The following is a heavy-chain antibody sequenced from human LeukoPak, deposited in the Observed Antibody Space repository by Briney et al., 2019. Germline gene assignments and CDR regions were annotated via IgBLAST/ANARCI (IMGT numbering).Heavy chain of an antibody. CDR2: MNPNRGNT. V-gene: IGHV1-8*01. J-gene: IGHJ4*02. D-gene: IGHD2-21*02. CDR3: ARGPCIGGDCYSYYFDY. CDR1: GYTFTSYD. Sequence: ASVKVSCKASGYTFTSYDINWVRQATGQGLEWMGWMNPNRGNTGYAQKFQGRVTMTRNTSISTAYMELSSLRSEDTAVYYCARGPCIGGDCYSYYFDYWGQGTLVTVSS.